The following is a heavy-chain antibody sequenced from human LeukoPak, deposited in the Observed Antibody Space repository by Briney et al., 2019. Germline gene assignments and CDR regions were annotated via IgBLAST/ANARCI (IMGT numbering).Heavy chain of an antibody. V-gene: IGHV3-23*01. Sequence: PGGSLRLSCAASGFTFSSHAMSWVRQTPGKGMEWVATINGGGDTTYYADSVKGRFTISRDNSMNTLSLQMNSLRVEDTAIFYCAKDGHNDFHYFYMDVWGKGTSVTVSS. CDR2: INGGGDTT. D-gene: IGHD1-1*01. CDR3: AKDGHNDFHYFYMDV. J-gene: IGHJ6*03. CDR1: GFTFSSHA.